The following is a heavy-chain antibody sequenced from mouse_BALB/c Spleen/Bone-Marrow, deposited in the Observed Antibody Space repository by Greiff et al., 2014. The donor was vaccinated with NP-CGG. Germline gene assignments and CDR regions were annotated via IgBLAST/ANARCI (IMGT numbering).Heavy chain of an antibody. Sequence: VQLKESGAELVKPGASVKLSCTASGFNIKDTYMHWVKQRPEQGLEWIGRIDPANGNTNYDPMFQGKATITADTSSNTAYLQLSRLTSEETAYNWWAEYGRRYYAMDYWGQGTSVTV. CDR3: AEYGRRYYAMDY. V-gene: IGHV14-3*02. CDR1: GFNIKDTY. CDR2: IDPANGNT. J-gene: IGHJ4*01. D-gene: IGHD1-2*01.